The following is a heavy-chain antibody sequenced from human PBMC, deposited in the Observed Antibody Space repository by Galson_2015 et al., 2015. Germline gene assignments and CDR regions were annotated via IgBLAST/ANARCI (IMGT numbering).Heavy chain of an antibody. D-gene: IGHD3-10*01. CDR3: ARVLSDYYGSGSYYDY. CDR2: ISSSSSTI. Sequence: SLRLSCAASGFTFSSYSMNWVRQAPGKGLEWVSYISSSSSTIYYADSVKGRFTISRDNAKNSLYLQMNSLRDEDTAVYYCARVLSDYYGSGSYYDYWGQGTLVTVSS. J-gene: IGHJ4*02. V-gene: IGHV3-48*02. CDR1: GFTFSSYS.